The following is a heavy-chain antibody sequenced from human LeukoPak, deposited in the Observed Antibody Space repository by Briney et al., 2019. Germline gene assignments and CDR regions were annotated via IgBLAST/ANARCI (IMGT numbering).Heavy chain of an antibody. CDR3: ARARGYGSGDRFDP. CDR1: GGSISRYN. J-gene: IGHJ5*02. V-gene: IGHV4-59*01. D-gene: IGHD3-10*01. Sequence: PPETLSLTCTDSGGSISRYNWSWIRQPPGKGLEWIGYIYYRGSTIYKPSLKRRLTISVDTSKNQFSLKLSSVTAADTAVYYCARARGYGSGDRFDPWGQGTLVTVSS. CDR2: IYYRGST.